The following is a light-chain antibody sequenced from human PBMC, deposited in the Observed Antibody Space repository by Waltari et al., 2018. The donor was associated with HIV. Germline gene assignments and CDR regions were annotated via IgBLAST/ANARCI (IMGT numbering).Light chain of an antibody. V-gene: IGLV3-21*02. J-gene: IGLJ2*01. Sequence: SYALIQPPSMSAAPGQPAPLTCERSGLEPARVHWYQPKSGQAPKVVIFNDSRRPSGTPDRFFGTNSGNTATLTINRVEAGDEADYYCQVWGSKSDIIFGGGTKLTV. CDR2: NDS. CDR3: QVWGSKSDII. CDR1: GLEPAR.